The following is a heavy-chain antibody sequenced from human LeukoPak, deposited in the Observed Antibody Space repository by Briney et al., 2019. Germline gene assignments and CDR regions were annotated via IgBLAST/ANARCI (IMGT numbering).Heavy chain of an antibody. CDR1: GFTVSSNY. V-gene: IGHV3-53*01. D-gene: IGHD1-7*01. Sequence: GGSLRLSCAASGFTVSSNYMSWVRQAPGKGLEWVSVIYSGGSTYYADSVKGRFTISRDNFKNTLYLQMNSLRAEDTAVYYCARGWYNWNFLESWGQGTLVTVSS. CDR2: IYSGGST. J-gene: IGHJ4*02. CDR3: ARGWYNWNFLES.